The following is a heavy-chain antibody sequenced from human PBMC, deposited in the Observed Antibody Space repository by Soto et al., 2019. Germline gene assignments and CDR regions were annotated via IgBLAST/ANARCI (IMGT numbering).Heavy chain of an antibody. D-gene: IGHD3-3*01. Sequence: ESGGGLVKPGGSLRLSCAASGFTFSDYYMSWIRQAPGKGLEWVSYISSSGSTIYYADSVKGGFTISRDNAKNSLYLQMNSLRAEDTAVYYCARDPVPSPDFWPWFDPWGQGTLVTVSS. J-gene: IGHJ5*02. CDR2: ISSSGSTI. CDR1: GFTFSDYY. V-gene: IGHV3-11*01. CDR3: ARDPVPSPDFWPWFDP.